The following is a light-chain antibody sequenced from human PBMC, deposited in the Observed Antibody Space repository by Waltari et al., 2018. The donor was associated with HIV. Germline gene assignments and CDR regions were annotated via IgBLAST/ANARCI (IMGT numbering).Light chain of an antibody. V-gene: IGLV1-47*01. Sequence: QSVLTQPPSASGTLGQRGTIHCPGSNSNVGRKKVYWYQQVPGTAPNKLIYRNDQRRSGVPDRFSASKSGASASLSISGLRSEDEADYYCVAWDDSLSGFAFGTGTKVTVL. J-gene: IGLJ1*01. CDR3: VAWDDSLSGFA. CDR2: RND. CDR1: NSNVGRKK.